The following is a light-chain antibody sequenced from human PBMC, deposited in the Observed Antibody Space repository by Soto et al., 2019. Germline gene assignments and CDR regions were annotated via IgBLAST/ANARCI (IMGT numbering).Light chain of an antibody. Sequence: QSVLTQPPSASGTPGQRVTISCSESSSNIGSDFVYWYQQLPGTAPKLLIYHNYQRPSGVPDRFSGSKSGTSGSLAISDLRSEDEADYYCSAWDDSLSAYVFGAGTKVTVL. CDR2: HNY. CDR1: SSNIGSDF. J-gene: IGLJ1*01. V-gene: IGLV1-47*01. CDR3: SAWDDSLSAYV.